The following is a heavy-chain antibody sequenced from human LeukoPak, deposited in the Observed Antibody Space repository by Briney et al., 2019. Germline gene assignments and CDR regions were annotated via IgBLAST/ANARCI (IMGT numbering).Heavy chain of an antibody. CDR2: INPNPGNT. V-gene: IGHV1-2*02. Sequence: GASVKVSCKACGYTFIGYYLYWVRQAPGQGGESMGWINPNPGNTKYAQKFQGRVTMTRDTSINTIYMELSRLTSDDTAVYYCTRDGDSVMVEFDYWGQGTLVTVSA. CDR1: GYTFIGYY. D-gene: IGHD5-18*01. CDR3: TRDGDSVMVEFDY. J-gene: IGHJ4*02.